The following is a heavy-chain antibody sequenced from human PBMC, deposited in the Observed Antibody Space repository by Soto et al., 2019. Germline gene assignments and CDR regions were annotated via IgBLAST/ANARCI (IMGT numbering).Heavy chain of an antibody. D-gene: IGHD3-16*01. J-gene: IGHJ6*02. CDR3: ARGGYYDNSWGKLSHYGLDV. Sequence: QVQLVQSAAEVKKPGASVKVSCKASGYTFIRYGITWVRQAPGQGLEWMGWISAYNDYTIYAQKLQGRVTKTADPSTGMVYMELRGLKSDDTYVDYCARGGYYDNSWGKLSHYGLDVWGQGTSVTVSS. CDR1: GYTFIRYG. V-gene: IGHV1-18*01. CDR2: ISAYNDYT.